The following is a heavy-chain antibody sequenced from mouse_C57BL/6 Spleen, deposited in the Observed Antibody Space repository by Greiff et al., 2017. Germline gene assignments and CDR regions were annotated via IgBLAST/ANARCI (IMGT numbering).Heavy chain of an antibody. CDR3: ARGADDYDGGFAY. D-gene: IGHD2-4*01. J-gene: IGHJ3*01. CDR2: ISYDGSN. V-gene: IGHV3-6*01. Sequence: EVQLVESGPGLVKPSQSLSLTCSVTGYSITSGYYWNWIRQFPGNKLEWMGYISYDGSNNYNPSLKNRISITRDTSKNQFFLKLNSVTTEDTATYYWARGADDYDGGFAYWGQGTLVTVSA. CDR1: GYSITSGYY.